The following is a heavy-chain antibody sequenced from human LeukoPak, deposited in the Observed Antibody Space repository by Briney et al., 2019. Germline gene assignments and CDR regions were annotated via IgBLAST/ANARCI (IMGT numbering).Heavy chain of an antibody. CDR3: ARVAGIVVVPAAIPNWFDP. D-gene: IGHD2-2*02. CDR2: INHSGST. V-gene: IGHV4-34*01. J-gene: IGHJ5*02. Sequence: PSETLSLTCAVYGGSFSGYYWSWIRQPPGKGLEWIGEINHSGSTNYNPSLKSRVTISVDTSKNQFSLKLSSVTAADTAVYYCARVAGIVVVPAAIPNWFDPWGQGTLVTVSS. CDR1: GGSFSGYY.